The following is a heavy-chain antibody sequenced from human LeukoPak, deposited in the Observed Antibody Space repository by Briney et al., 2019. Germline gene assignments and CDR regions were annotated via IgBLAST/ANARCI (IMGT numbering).Heavy chain of an antibody. V-gene: IGHV3-30-3*01. CDR2: ISYDGSNK. CDR1: GFTFSSYA. Sequence: AGRSLRLSCAASGFTFSSYAMHWVRQAPGKGLEWVAVISYDGSNKYYADSVKGRFTISRDNSKNTLYLQMNSLRAEDTAVYYCATPKGGSGSHRAPLEYWGQGTLVTVST. J-gene: IGHJ4*02. D-gene: IGHD3-10*01. CDR3: ATPKGGSGSHRAPLEY.